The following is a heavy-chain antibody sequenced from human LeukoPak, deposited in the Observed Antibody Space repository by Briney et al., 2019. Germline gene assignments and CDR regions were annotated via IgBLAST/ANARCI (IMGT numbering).Heavy chain of an antibody. V-gene: IGHV3-30-3*01. J-gene: IGHJ4*02. D-gene: IGHD3-3*01. CDR1: GFTFSSYA. Sequence: PGGSLRLSCAASGFTFSSYAMHWVRQAPGKGLEWVAVISYDGSNKYYADSVKGRFTISRDNSKNTLYLQMNSLRAEDTAVYYCARAAYFWSGYYFDYWGQGTLVTVSS. CDR2: ISYDGSNK. CDR3: ARAAYFWSGYYFDY.